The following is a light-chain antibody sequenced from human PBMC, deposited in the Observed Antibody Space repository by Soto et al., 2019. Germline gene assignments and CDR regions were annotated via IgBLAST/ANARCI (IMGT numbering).Light chain of an antibody. CDR2: DAS. CDR3: QQYDNLPLT. V-gene: IGKV1-5*01. Sequence: DIQMTQSPSTLSASVGDRVTITCRASQSISSWLAWYQEKPGKAPKLLIYDASSLESGVPSRFSGSGSGTDFTFTISSLQPEDIATYYCQQYDNLPLTFGGGTKVEIK. J-gene: IGKJ4*01. CDR1: QSISSW.